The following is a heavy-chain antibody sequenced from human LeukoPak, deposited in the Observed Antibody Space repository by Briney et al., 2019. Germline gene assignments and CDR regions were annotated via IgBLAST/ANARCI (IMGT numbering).Heavy chain of an antibody. Sequence: ASVKVSCKVSGYTLTELSMHWVRQAPGKGLEWMGGFDPEDGETIYAQKFQGRVTMTEDTSTDTAYMELSSLRSEDTAVYYCATDFYCSGDSCYSYYYYGMDVWGQGTTVTVSS. CDR3: ATDFYCSGDSCYSYYYYGMDV. CDR2: FDPEDGET. J-gene: IGHJ6*02. V-gene: IGHV1-24*01. D-gene: IGHD2-15*01. CDR1: GYTLTELS.